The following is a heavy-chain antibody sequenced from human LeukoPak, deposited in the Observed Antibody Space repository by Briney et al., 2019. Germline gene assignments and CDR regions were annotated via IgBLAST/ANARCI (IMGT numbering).Heavy chain of an antibody. CDR3: TRWGIAAAVDY. CDR1: GYTFTSYD. J-gene: IGHJ4*02. CDR2: MNPNSGNT. V-gene: IGHV1-8*02. D-gene: IGHD6-13*01. Sequence: VASVKVSCKASGYTFTSYDINWVRQATGQGLEWMGWMNPNSGNTGYAQKFQGRVTMTRDTSISTAYMELSRLRSDDTAVYYCTRWGIAAAVDYWGQGTLVTVSS.